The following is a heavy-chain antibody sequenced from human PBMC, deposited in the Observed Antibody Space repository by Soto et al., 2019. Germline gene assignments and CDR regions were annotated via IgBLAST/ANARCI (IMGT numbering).Heavy chain of an antibody. J-gene: IGHJ3*02. CDR3: ARAYGIVIITDAFDI. Sequence: TDTLSITCKVSGGSISCNYWSWIPQPTEKGLEWIGYVHDSWGSHYNPSLKSRVAISLDTSKSQFSLKLSSVTAADTAVYYCARAYGIVIITDAFDIWGQGTMVTVSS. CDR1: GGSISCNY. V-gene: IGHV4-59*08. D-gene: IGHD3-10*01. CDR2: VHDSWGS.